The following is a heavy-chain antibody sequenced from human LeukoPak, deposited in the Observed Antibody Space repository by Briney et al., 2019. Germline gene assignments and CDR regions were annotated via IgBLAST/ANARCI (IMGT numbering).Heavy chain of an antibody. Sequence: GGSLRLSCAASGFTFGSYGMHWVRQAPGKGLEWVAFISYDRSETYYADSVKGRFSISRDNSKNSVYLQMNSLRTEDRAVYYCAREGGYYFDHWGQGTLVTVSS. CDR2: ISYDRSET. V-gene: IGHV3-30*03. CDR1: GFTFGSYG. CDR3: AREGGYYFDH. J-gene: IGHJ4*02. D-gene: IGHD6-25*01.